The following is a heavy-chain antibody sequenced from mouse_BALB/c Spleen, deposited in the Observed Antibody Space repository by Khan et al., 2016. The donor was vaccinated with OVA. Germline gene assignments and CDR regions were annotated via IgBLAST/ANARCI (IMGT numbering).Heavy chain of an antibody. CDR1: GFTFSTYG. V-gene: IGHV5-6*01. J-gene: IGHJ3*01. Sequence: EVELVESGGDLVKPGGSLKLSCAASGFTFSTYGMSWVRQTPDKRLEWVATISSGGSYTYYPDNVKGRFTISRDNAKKTLYLQRASLKSEDTAMYYCARLAYYYDSEGFAYWGQGTLVTVSA. D-gene: IGHD1-1*01. CDR2: ISSGGSYT. CDR3: ARLAYYYDSEGFAY.